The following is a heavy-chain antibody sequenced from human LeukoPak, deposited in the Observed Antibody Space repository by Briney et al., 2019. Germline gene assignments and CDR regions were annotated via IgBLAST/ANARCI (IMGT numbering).Heavy chain of an antibody. Sequence: SETLSLTCAVFGASFSGYDWTWIRQPPGKGLEWIGEINHSGTTNYNPSLKSRLTISVDTSKSQFSLKLNSVTAADTAVYYCARSLQWLVEDHYQYYMDVWDKGTTVTVSS. J-gene: IGHJ6*03. CDR3: ARSLQWLVEDHYQYYMDV. CDR1: GASFSGYD. D-gene: IGHD6-19*01. V-gene: IGHV4-34*01. CDR2: INHSGTT.